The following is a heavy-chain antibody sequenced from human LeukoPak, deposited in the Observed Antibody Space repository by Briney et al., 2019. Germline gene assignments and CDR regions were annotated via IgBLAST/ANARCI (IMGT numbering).Heavy chain of an antibody. J-gene: IGHJ3*02. CDR2: IWYDGSIK. CDR1: GFTFSTYG. CDR3: ARAVGPFDI. Sequence: GRSLRLSCAASGFTFSTYGMHWVRQAPGKGLEWVAVIWYDGSIKYYADSVKGRFTISRDNSMNTLYLQMNSLRAEDTAVYYCARAVGPFDIWGQGTIVIVSS. V-gene: IGHV3-33*01.